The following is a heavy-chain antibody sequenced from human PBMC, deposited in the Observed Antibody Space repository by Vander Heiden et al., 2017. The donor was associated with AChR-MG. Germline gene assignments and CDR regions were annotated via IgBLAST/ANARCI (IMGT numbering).Heavy chain of an antibody. V-gene: IGHV3-33*01. CDR1: GFTFSSYA. CDR2: IWYDGSNK. CDR3: ARGYCSSNNCPGNVQY. D-gene: IGHD2-2*01. J-gene: IGHJ1*01. Sequence: QVQLVESGGGVVQPGRSLRLSCAAPGFTFSSYAIHWVSQAPGKGLEWGAIIWYDGSNKLYADSVKGRFTISRDNSKNTLYLQMNSLRAEDTAVYYCARGYCSSNNCPGNVQYWGQGTLVTVFS.